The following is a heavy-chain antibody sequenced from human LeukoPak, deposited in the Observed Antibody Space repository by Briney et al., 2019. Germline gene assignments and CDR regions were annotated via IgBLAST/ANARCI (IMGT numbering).Heavy chain of an antibody. CDR2: ISGSGGST. Sequence: PSETLSLTCTVSGGSISSSSYYWGWIRQPPGKGLEWVSAISGSGGSTYYADSVKGRFTISRDNSKNTLYLQMNSLRAEDTAVYYCAKDLASDMLAVAGTDYWGQGTLVTVSS. D-gene: IGHD6-19*01. CDR3: AKDLASDMLAVAGTDY. CDR1: GGSISSSSYY. V-gene: IGHV3-23*01. J-gene: IGHJ4*02.